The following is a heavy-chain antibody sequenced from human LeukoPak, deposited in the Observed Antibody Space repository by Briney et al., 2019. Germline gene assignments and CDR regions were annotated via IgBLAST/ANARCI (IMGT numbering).Heavy chain of an antibody. Sequence: GGSLRLSCAASGFTFSSYAMSWVRQAPGKGLEWVSAISGSGGSTYYVDSVKGRFTISRDNSKNTLYLQMNSLRAEDTAVYYCAKSPGSGSYYPFDYWGQGTLVTVSS. D-gene: IGHD3-10*01. CDR3: AKSPGSGSYYPFDY. V-gene: IGHV3-23*01. J-gene: IGHJ4*02. CDR2: ISGSGGST. CDR1: GFTFSSYA.